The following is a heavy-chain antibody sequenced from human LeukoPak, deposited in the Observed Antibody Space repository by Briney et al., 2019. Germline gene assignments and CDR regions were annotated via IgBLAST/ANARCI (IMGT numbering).Heavy chain of an antibody. Sequence: SGGSLRLSCAASGFTFGDYAMHWVRQAPGKGLEWVSGISWNSGSIGYADSVKGRFTISRDNAKNSLYLQMNSLRAEDTALYYCAKDYYDSSGYYYREGYFDYWGQGTLVTVSS. CDR1: GFTFGDYA. J-gene: IGHJ4*02. V-gene: IGHV3-9*01. CDR2: ISWNSGSI. CDR3: AKDYYDSSGYYYREGYFDY. D-gene: IGHD3-22*01.